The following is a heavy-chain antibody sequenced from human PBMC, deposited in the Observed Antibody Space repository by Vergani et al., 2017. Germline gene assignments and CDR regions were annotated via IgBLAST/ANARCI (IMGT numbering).Heavy chain of an antibody. D-gene: IGHD1-26*01. CDR2: IYYSGST. CDR1: GGSISSYY. V-gene: IGHV4-59*04. Sequence: QVQLQESGPGLVKPSETLSLTCTVSGGSISSYYWGWLRQPPGKGLEWIGNIYYSGSTYSNPSLKSRVTISVDTSKNQFSLKLSSVTAADTAVYYCARFSVGATTVFDFWGQGSLVTVSS. CDR3: ARFSVGATTVFDF. J-gene: IGHJ4*02.